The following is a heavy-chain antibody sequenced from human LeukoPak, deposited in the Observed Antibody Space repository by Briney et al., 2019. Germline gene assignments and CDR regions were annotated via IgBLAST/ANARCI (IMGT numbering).Heavy chain of an antibody. CDR2: ISYDGSNK. D-gene: IGHD3-10*01. J-gene: IGHJ2*01. CDR3: AKGTYYYGSTESTGSWYFDL. Sequence: GRSLRLSCAASGFTFSSYGMHWVRQAPGKGLEWVAVISYDGSNKYYADSVKGRFTISRDNSKNTLYLQMHSLRAEDTAVYYCAKGTYYYGSTESTGSWYFDLWGRGTLVTVSS. CDR1: GFTFSSYG. V-gene: IGHV3-30*18.